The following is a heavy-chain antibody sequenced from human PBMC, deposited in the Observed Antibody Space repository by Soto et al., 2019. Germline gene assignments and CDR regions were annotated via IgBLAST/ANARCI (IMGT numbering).Heavy chain of an antibody. CDR2: ISYDGSNK. D-gene: IGHD4-17*01. CDR3: ARDSLRVGNDYDMDV. J-gene: IGHJ6*02. Sequence: GGSLRLSCAASGFTFSSSAMHWVRQAPRKGLEWVAVISYDGSNKYYADSVRGRFTISRDNSKNTLYLQMNSLRAEDTAVYYCARDSLRVGNDYDMDVWGQGTTVTVSS. V-gene: IGHV3-30-3*01. CDR1: GFTFSSSA.